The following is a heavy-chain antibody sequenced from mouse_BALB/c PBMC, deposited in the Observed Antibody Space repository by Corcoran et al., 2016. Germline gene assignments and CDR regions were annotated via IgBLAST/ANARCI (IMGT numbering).Heavy chain of an antibody. D-gene: IGHD1-2*01. J-gene: IGHJ4*01. CDR2: INPSSGYT. V-gene: IGHV1-4*01. Sequence: QVQLQQSGAELARPGASVKMSCKASGYTFTSYTMHWVKQRPGQGLEWIGYINPSSGYTNYNQKFKDKATLTVDKSSSTAYMQLSSLTSEDSAVYYLARVATTNAMDYWGQGTSVTVSS. CDR3: ARVATTNAMDY. CDR1: GYTFTSYT.